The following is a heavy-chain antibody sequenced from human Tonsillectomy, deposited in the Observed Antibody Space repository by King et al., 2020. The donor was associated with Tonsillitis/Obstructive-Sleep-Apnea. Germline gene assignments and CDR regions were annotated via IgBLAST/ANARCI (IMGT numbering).Heavy chain of an antibody. J-gene: IGHJ4*02. V-gene: IGHV3-64D*06. CDR2: ISSNGGSA. Sequence: VQLVESGGGLVQPGGSLRLSCSASGFTFSSYAMHWVRQTPGKGLEYVSGISSNGGSAYYADSVKGRITISRDNSKNTLYLQMNSLRAEDTAVYYCVNLGGFGELLSWGQGTLVTVSS. CDR3: VNLGGFGELLS. D-gene: IGHD3-10*01. CDR1: GFTFSSYA.